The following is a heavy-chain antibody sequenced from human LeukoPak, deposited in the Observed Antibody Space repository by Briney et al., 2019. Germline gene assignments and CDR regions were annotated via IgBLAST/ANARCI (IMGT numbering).Heavy chain of an antibody. J-gene: IGHJ4*02. CDR3: ARLVSGIVDS. CDR2: IHSGGST. D-gene: IGHD1-26*01. Sequence: VGSLRLSCAASGLTVSSNYMSWVRQAPGKGLEWVSVIHSGGSTYYVDSVKGRFTISRDNSQNTLYLQMNSLRAEDTAVFYCARLVSGIVDSWGQGTLVTVSS. V-gene: IGHV3-53*01. CDR1: GLTVSSNY.